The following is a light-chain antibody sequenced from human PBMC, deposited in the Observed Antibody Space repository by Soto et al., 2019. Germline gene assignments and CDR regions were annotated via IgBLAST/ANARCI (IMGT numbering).Light chain of an antibody. Sequence: QSALTQPASVSGSPGQSITISCTGASSDVGTYNLVSWYQQHPGKAPKLMIYEVSKRPSGVSNRFSGSKSGNTASLTISGLQAEDEADYYCCSYAGSNTLYVFGTGTKRTVL. CDR3: CSYAGSNTLYV. CDR2: EVS. V-gene: IGLV2-23*02. CDR1: SSDVGTYNL. J-gene: IGLJ1*01.